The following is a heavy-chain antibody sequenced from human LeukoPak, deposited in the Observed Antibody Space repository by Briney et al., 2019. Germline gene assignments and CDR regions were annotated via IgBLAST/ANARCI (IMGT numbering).Heavy chain of an antibody. V-gene: IGHV3-73*01. CDR2: ITGTHAT. CDR1: GFTFSASP. D-gene: IGHD7-27*01. Sequence: GGSLRLSCAASGFTFSASPMHWVRQASGKGLEWVGRITGTHATAYSATVKGRFTISRDDSKYTTYLQMNSLETEDTAVYYCATDLLKLGTRGAFDYWGQGTLVTVSS. J-gene: IGHJ4*02. CDR3: ATDLLKLGTRGAFDY.